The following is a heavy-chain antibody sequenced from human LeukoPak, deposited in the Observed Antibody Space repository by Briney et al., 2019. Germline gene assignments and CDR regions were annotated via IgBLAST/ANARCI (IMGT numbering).Heavy chain of an antibody. D-gene: IGHD2-15*01. V-gene: IGHV4-39*07. Sequence: PSETLSLTCPVSGGSLNSSSYYWGWIRQPPGKGLEWIGSIYYSGNTYHNPSPKSRVTISLHSSKTQFSLQLSSVTAADTAVYYWAAVYCRGGSCYDSRGWFDPWGQGTLVTVSS. CDR1: GGSLNSSSYY. J-gene: IGHJ5*02. CDR3: AAVYCRGGSCYDSRGWFDP. CDR2: IYYSGNT.